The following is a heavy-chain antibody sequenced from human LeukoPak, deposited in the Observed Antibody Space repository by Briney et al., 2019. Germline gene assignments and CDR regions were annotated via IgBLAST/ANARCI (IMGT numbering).Heavy chain of an antibody. D-gene: IGHD2-15*01. V-gene: IGHV2-5*02. CDR2: IYWDDDK. CDR3: AHGDCSGGSCYFAFDI. CDR1: GFSLSTSGVG. J-gene: IGHJ3*02. Sequence: SGPTLLQPTPTLTLTCTFSGFSLSTSGVGVGWIRQPPGKALEWLSLIYWDDDKRYSPSLKSRLTITKDTSKNQMVLTMTNMDPVDTATYYCAHGDCSGGSCYFAFDIWGQGTMVTVSS.